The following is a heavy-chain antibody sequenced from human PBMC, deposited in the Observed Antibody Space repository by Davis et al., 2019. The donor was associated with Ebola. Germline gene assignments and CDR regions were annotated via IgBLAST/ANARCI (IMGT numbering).Heavy chain of an antibody. D-gene: IGHD2-15*01. V-gene: IGHV3-30*18. CDR3: AKSGGCSGGSCYGLYFQH. Sequence: PGGSLRPSCAPSGFTSSSYGMHWVRHAQGTGLEWVAVISYDGSNKYYADSVKGRFTISRHNSKNTLYMQMNSLRAEDTAVYYCAKSGGCSGGSCYGLYFQHWGQGTLVTVSS. J-gene: IGHJ1*01. CDR1: GFTSSSYG. CDR2: ISYDGSNK.